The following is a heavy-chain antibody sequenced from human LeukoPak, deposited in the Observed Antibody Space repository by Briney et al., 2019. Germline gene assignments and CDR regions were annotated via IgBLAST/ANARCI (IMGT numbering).Heavy chain of an antibody. Sequence: ASETLSLTCTVSGGSISSYYWSWIRQPPGKGLEWIGYIYYSGSTNYNPSLKSRVTISVDTSKNQFSLKLSSVTAADTAVYYCARHSDYYDSSGYSGFDYWGQGTLVTVSS. CDR3: ARHSDYYDSSGYSGFDY. J-gene: IGHJ4*02. CDR1: GGSISSYY. CDR2: IYYSGST. V-gene: IGHV4-59*08. D-gene: IGHD3-22*01.